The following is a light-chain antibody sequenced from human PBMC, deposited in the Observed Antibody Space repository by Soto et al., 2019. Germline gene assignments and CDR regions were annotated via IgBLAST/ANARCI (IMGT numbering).Light chain of an antibody. J-gene: IGKJ2*01. V-gene: IGKV1-9*01. CDR1: QGISSY. Sequence: DIPLTQSPSFLSASVGDRVTITSRASQGISSYLAWYQQKLGTAPKLLIYAASTLQSVVPSRFSGSGSGTEFTLTISSLQPEDFATSYCQQVKSYPYTFGQGTKLEIK. CDR3: QQVKSYPYT. CDR2: AAS.